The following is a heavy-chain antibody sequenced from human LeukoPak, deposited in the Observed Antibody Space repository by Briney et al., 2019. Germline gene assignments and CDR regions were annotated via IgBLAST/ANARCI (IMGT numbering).Heavy chain of an antibody. CDR1: GFTFSSYA. V-gene: IGHV3-23*01. D-gene: IGHD3-10*01. CDR2: ISGSGGSK. CDR3: ATMVRGVIDY. Sequence: GGSLRLSCAASGFTFSSYAMSWVRQAPGKGLEWVSAISGSGGSKYYADSVKGRFTISRDNSKNTLYLQMNSLRAEDTAVYYCATMVRGVIDYWGQGTLVTVSS. J-gene: IGHJ4*02.